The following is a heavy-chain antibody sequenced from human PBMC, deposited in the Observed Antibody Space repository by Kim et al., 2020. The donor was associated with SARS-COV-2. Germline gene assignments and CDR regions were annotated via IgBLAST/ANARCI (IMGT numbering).Heavy chain of an antibody. CDR3: AIGAVPWGGSITIPVTFDY. CDR1: GHSLTGYW. D-gene: IGHD3-9*01. CDR2: IYPGDSDT. V-gene: IGHV5-51*01. J-gene: IGHJ4*02. Sequence: GESLKISCKGSGHSLTGYWVAWVRQMPGKGLEWMGIIYPGDSDTRYSPSFQGQVTFSADKSISTAYLQWSSLKASDTAMYYCAIGAVPWGGSITIPVTFDYWGQGTLVTVSS.